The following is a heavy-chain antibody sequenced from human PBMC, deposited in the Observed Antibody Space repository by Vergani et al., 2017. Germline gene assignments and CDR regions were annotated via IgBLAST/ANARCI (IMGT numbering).Heavy chain of an antibody. V-gene: IGHV3-23*01. Sequence: EVQLLQSEGAVVQPGGSLRLSCVASGFTFSSHAMSWVRQVHGQGLEWVSSIKNTGDSNHYADSMKGRYTISRDNSKNTPYLKMNSLRVEDTAVYYCGKGSDNYNWGQGTLVTVSS. J-gene: IGHJ4*02. CDR3: GKGSDNYN. CDR2: IKNTGDSN. CDR1: GFTFSSHA. D-gene: IGHD5-24*01.